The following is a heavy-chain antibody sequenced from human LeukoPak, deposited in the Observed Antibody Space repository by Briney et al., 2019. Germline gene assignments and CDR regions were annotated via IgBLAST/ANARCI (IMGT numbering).Heavy chain of an antibody. Sequence: GGSLRLSCAASGFTFSSYALSWVRQAPGKGLEWVSAVSGSGGSTYYADSVKGRFSIPRDSSKNTLYLQMDSLRAEDTAVYYCAKDRGSSSPMRYYFDYWGQGTLVTVSS. J-gene: IGHJ4*02. D-gene: IGHD6-6*01. CDR2: VSGSGGST. V-gene: IGHV3-23*01. CDR1: GFTFSSYA. CDR3: AKDRGSSSPMRYYFDY.